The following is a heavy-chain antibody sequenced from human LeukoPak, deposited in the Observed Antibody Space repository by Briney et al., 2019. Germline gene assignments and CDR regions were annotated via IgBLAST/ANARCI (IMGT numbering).Heavy chain of an antibody. CDR2: IHYSGST. Sequence: PSETLSLTCTVSGGSISTYYWSWIRQPPGKGLEWIAYIHYSGSTNYNPSLKSRVTISLDTSKKHLSLKLSSVTAADTAVYYCARVEWFGELSPFDIWGQGTMVTVSS. CDR1: GGSISTYY. V-gene: IGHV4-59*01. CDR3: ARVEWFGELSPFDI. J-gene: IGHJ3*02. D-gene: IGHD3-10*01.